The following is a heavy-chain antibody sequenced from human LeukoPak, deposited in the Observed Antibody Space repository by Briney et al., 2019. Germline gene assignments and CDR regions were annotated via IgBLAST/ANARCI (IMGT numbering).Heavy chain of an antibody. J-gene: IGHJ4*02. CDR1: GYSISSGYY. D-gene: IGHD2-15*01. V-gene: IGHV4-38-2*01. CDR3: ARLGLQSDY. Sequence: PSETLSLTCAVSGYSISSGYYWGWIRQPPGKGLEWIGSIYHSGSTYYNPSLKSRVTISVDTSKNQFSLKLSSVTAADTAVYYCARLGLQSDYWGQGTLVTVSS. CDR2: IYHSGST.